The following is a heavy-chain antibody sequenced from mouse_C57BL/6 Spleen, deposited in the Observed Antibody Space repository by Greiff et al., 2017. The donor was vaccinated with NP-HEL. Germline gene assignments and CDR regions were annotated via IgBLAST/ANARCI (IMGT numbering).Heavy chain of an antibody. D-gene: IGHD4-1*01. CDR3: TRVGPLGEGYFDV. CDR1: GYTFTDYE. V-gene: IGHV1-15*01. Sequence: VHLVESGAELVRPGASVTLSCKASGYTFTDYEMHWVKQTPVHGLEWIGAIDPETGGTAYNQKFKGKAILTADKSSSTAYMELRSLTSEDSAVYYCTRVGPLGEGYFDVWGTGTTVTVSS. J-gene: IGHJ1*03. CDR2: IDPETGGT.